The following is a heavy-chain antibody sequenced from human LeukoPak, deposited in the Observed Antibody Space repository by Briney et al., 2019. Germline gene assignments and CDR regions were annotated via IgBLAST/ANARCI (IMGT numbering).Heavy chain of an antibody. D-gene: IGHD5-24*01. CDR3: AKEGMALDY. CDR2: ISWNSGSI. Sequence: GGSLRLSCAASGFTFDDYAMHWVRPAPGKGLEWVSGISWNSGSIGYADSVKGRFTISRDNAKNSLYLQMNSLRAEDTALYYCAKEGMALDYWGQGTLVTVSS. V-gene: IGHV3-9*01. J-gene: IGHJ4*02. CDR1: GFTFDDYA.